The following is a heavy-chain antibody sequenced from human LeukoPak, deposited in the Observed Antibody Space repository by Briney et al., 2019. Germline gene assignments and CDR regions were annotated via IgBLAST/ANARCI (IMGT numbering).Heavy chain of an antibody. CDR1: GGTFSSYA. D-gene: IGHD5-12*01. CDR3: ARGGYSGYDLDY. V-gene: IGHV1-69*04. J-gene: IGHJ4*02. CDR2: IIPILGIA. Sequence: ASVKVSCKASGGTFSSYAISWVRQAPGQGLEWMGRIIPILGIANYAQKFQGRVTITADKSTSTAYMELSSLRSEDTAVYYCARGGYSGYDLDYWGQGTLVTVSS.